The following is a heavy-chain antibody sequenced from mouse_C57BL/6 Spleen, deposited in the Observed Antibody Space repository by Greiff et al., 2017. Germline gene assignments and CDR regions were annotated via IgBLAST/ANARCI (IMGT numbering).Heavy chain of an antibody. Sequence: EVQRVESGGGLVKPGGSLKLSCAASGFTFSSYAMSWVRQTPEKRLEWVATISDGGSYTYYPDNVKGRFTISRDNPKNNLYLQMSHLKSEDTAMYYCARDITTVVATGDYWGQGTTLTVSS. CDR2: ISDGGSYT. D-gene: IGHD1-1*01. V-gene: IGHV5-4*01. J-gene: IGHJ2*01. CDR3: ARDITTVVATGDY. CDR1: GFTFSSYA.